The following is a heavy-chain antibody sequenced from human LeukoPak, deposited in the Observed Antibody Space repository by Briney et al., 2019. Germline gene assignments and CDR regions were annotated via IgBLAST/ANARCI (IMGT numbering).Heavy chain of an antibody. CDR2: INHSGST. D-gene: IGHD2-15*01. CDR3: ARGYCSGGSCYSRGRYYYYGMDV. V-gene: IGHV4-34*01. Sequence: SETLSLTCAVYGGSFSGYYWSWIRQPPGKGLEWIGEINHSGSTNYNPSLKCRVTISVDTSKNRFSLKLSSVTAADTAVYYCARGYCSGGSCYSRGRYYYYGMDVWGQGTTVTVSS. CDR1: GGSFSGYY. J-gene: IGHJ6*02.